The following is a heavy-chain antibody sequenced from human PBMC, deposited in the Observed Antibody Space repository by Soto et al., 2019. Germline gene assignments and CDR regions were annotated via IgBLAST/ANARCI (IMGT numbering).Heavy chain of an antibody. CDR1: GFTFDDYA. D-gene: IGHD3-10*02. CDR3: AKEMLGEGDYYYYMDV. Sequence: EVQLVESGGGLVQPGRSLRLSCAASGFTFDDYAMHWVRQAPGKGLEWVSGISWNSGSIGHADSVKGRFTISRDNAKNSLYLQMDSLRAEDTALYYCAKEMLGEGDYYYYMDVWGKGTTVTVSS. CDR2: ISWNSGSI. V-gene: IGHV3-9*01. J-gene: IGHJ6*03.